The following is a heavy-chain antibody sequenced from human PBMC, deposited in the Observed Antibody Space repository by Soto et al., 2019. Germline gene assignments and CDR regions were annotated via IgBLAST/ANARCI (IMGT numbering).Heavy chain of an antibody. V-gene: IGHV3-30*03. CDR2: ISYEGSNN. CDR3: ARGAEYQPLSRDYFSGMDV. J-gene: IGHJ6*02. Sequence: QVQLVESGGGVVQPGRSLRLSCGASGFTFNSHGMHWVRQAPGKGLEWVAVISYEGSNNFYAESVKGRFTISRDNSKNTLYLQMNSLRREDTAVYYCARGAEYQPLSRDYFSGMDVWGQGTTVTVSS. CDR1: GFTFNSHG. D-gene: IGHD6-6*01.